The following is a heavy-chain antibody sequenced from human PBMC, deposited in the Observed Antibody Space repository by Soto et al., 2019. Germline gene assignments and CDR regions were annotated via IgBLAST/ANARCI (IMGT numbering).Heavy chain of an antibody. D-gene: IGHD6-13*01. CDR2: IIHSGST. V-gene: IGHV4-34*12. Sequence: SETLSLTCAVYGGSFSAYYWSWVRQPPGKGLEWIGEIIHSGSTNYNPSLKSRVTISEDTSKSQFSLKVNSMTAADTAVYYCSRYRREAVAGYTLDNWGQGILVTVSS. CDR3: SRYRREAVAGYTLDN. CDR1: GGSFSAYY. J-gene: IGHJ4*02.